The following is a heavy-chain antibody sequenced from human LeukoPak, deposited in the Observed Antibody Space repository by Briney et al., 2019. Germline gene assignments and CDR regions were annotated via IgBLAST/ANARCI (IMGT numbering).Heavy chain of an antibody. CDR2: IYHNGDV. J-gene: IGHJ4*01. D-gene: IGHD6-19*01. V-gene: IGHV4-4*02. Sequence: PSGTLSLTCAVSGGSISTDNWWHWIRQSPGKGLEWIAEIYHNGDVHYNPSLKSRVTMSVDTSKNQLSLKVNSVTAADTATYFCAREVAAGSYRGFDYWGQGTLVTVSS. CDR1: GGSISTDNW. CDR3: AREVAAGSYRGFDY.